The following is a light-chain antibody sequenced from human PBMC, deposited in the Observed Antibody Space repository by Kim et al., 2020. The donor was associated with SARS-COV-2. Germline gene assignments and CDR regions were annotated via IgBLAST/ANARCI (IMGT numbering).Light chain of an antibody. CDR3: AAWDDSLTGPV. CDR2: NTN. V-gene: IGLV1-47*02. J-gene: IGLJ3*02. Sequence: ELTQPPSTSGTPGQRVTISCSGSSSNIGSNYLYWYQQVPGTAPKLLIFNTNQRPSGVPDRFSGSKSGTSASLAISGLRSEDEASYYCAAWDDSLTGPVFGGGTQLTVL. CDR1: SSNIGSNY.